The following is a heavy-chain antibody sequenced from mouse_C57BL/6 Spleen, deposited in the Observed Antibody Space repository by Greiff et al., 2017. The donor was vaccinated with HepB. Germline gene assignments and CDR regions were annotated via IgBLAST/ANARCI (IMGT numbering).Heavy chain of an antibody. J-gene: IGHJ2*01. CDR3: ARGNWASDYFDY. CDR1: GFTFSSYA. D-gene: IGHD4-1*01. Sequence: EVQVVESGGGLVKPGGSLKLSCAASGFTFSSYAMSWVRQTPEKRLEWVATISDGGSYTYYPDNVKGRFTISRDNAKNNLYLQMSHLKSEDTAMYYCARGNWASDYFDYWGQGTTLTVSS. V-gene: IGHV5-4*01. CDR2: ISDGGSYT.